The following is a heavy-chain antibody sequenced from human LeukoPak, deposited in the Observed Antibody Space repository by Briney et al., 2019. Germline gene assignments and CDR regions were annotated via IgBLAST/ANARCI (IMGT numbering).Heavy chain of an antibody. CDR2: IIPIFGTA. V-gene: IGHV1-69*13. CDR1: GGTFSSYA. D-gene: IGHD2-15*01. CDR3: ARGQRSCSGGSCYGPYFDY. J-gene: IGHJ4*02. Sequence: SVKVSCKASGGTFSSYAISWVRQAPGQGLEWMGGIIPIFGTANYAQKFQGRVTITADESTSTAYMELSSLRSEDTAVYYCARGQRSCSGGSCYGPYFDYWGQGTLVTVSS.